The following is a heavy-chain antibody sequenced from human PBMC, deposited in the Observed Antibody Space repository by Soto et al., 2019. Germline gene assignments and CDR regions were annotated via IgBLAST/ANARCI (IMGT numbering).Heavy chain of an antibody. CDR1: GFTFKNCD. J-gene: IGHJ4*02. Sequence: EVQLLESGGGLVQPGGSLRLSCVASGFTFKNCDMRWVRQAPGKGLEWVSGISGSGAITYYADSVRGRFTISRDNSKNTLYLQLNSLRAEDTAIYYCAKDRQFRSYYESAGHYNNWGQGTLVTVSS. CDR2: ISGSGAIT. V-gene: IGHV3-23*01. D-gene: IGHD3-10*01. CDR3: AKDRQFRSYYESAGHYNN.